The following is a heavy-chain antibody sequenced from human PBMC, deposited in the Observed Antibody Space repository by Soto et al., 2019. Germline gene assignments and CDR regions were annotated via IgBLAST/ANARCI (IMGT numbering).Heavy chain of an antibody. D-gene: IGHD5-18*01. Sequence: EVQLVESGGGLVQPGGSLRLFCAASGFTVSSNYMSWVRQAPGKGLEWVSVIYSGGSTYYADSVKGRFTISRDNSKNTLYLQMNSLRAEDTAVYYCASLGYSYGSNRFDYWGQGTLVTVSS. V-gene: IGHV3-66*01. CDR2: IYSGGST. CDR3: ASLGYSYGSNRFDY. CDR1: GFTVSSNY. J-gene: IGHJ4*02.